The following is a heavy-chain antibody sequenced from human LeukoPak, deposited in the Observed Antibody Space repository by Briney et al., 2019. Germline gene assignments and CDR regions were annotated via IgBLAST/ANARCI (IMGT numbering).Heavy chain of an antibody. D-gene: IGHD1-1*01. CDR2: ISGRSDTI. V-gene: IGHV3-48*01. Sequence: PGGSLRLSCVGSGFTLTNSAMNWVRQAPGKGLEWLSYISGRSDTIYYADSVKGRFTISRDNANNSLYLQMNSLRAEDTAVYYCARDRASNDYTNWLDPWGQGTLVTASS. J-gene: IGHJ5*02. CDR1: GFTLTNSA. CDR3: ARDRASNDYTNWLDP.